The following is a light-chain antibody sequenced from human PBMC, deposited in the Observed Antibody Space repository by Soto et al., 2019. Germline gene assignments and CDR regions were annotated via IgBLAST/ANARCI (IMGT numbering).Light chain of an antibody. CDR3: QSYDSSLSGFVV. CDR1: SSNIGAGYD. J-gene: IGLJ2*01. V-gene: IGLV1-40*01. Sequence: QSVLTRPPSVSGAPGQRVTISCTGSSSNIGAGYDVHWYQQLPGTAPKLLIYGNSNRPSGVPDRFSGSKSGTSASLAITGLQAEDEADCYCQSYDSSLSGFVVFGGGTKLTVL. CDR2: GNS.